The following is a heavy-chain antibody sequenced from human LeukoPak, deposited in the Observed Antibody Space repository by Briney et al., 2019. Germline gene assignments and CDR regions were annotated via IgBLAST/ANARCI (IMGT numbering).Heavy chain of an antibody. V-gene: IGHV1-2*02. Sequence: ASVKVSCKVSGYTFTGYYMHWVRQAPGQGLEWMGWINPNSGGTNYAQKFQGRVTMTRDTSISTAYMELSRLRSDDTAVYYCAREGVVVVAANWFDPRGQGTLVTVSS. CDR1: GYTFTGYY. J-gene: IGHJ5*02. D-gene: IGHD2-15*01. CDR2: INPNSGGT. CDR3: AREGVVVVAANWFDP.